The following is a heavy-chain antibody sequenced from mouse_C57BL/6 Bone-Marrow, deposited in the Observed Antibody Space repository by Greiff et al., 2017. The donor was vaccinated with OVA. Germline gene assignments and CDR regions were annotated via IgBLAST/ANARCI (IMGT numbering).Heavy chain of an antibody. D-gene: IGHD1-1*01. CDR1: GYTFTSYW. J-gene: IGHJ1*03. V-gene: IGHV1-69*01. CDR2: IAPSDSYT. Sequence: VQLQQPGAELVMPGASVKLSCKASGYTFTSYWLHWVKQRPGQGLESIGEIAPSDSYTNYNQKFKGKSTLPVDKSSSTAYRQHRSLTSEDCAVYYCARPDYYGSSYWYFDVWGTGTTVTVSS. CDR3: ARPDYYGSSYWYFDV.